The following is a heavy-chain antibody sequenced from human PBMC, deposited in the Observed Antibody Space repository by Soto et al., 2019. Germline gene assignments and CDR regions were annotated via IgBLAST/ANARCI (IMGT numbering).Heavy chain of an antibody. CDR3: AREVPDLAGGYSYYYYYGMDV. J-gene: IGHJ6*02. CDR1: GFTFSSYA. V-gene: IGHV3-30-3*01. Sequence: QVQLVESGGGVVQPGRSLRLSCAASGFTFSSYAMHWVRQAPGKGLEWVAVISYDGSNKYYADSVKGRFTISRDNSKNTLYLQMNSLRAEDTAVYYCAREVPDLAGGYSYYYYYGMDVWGQGTTVTVSS. CDR2: ISYDGSNK. D-gene: IGHD3-22*01.